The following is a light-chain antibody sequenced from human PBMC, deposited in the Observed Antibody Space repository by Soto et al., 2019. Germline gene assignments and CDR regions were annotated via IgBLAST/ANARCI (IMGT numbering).Light chain of an antibody. V-gene: IGLV2-14*03. CDR2: DVS. Sequence: QSALTQPASVSGSPGQSSNISCTGTSSGVGGYNYVSWYQHHPGKAPKLIIYDVSNRPSGVSNPFSGSKSGNTASLTISGLQPEDEADYYCSSYTTSNTRQIVFGTGTKVTVL. CDR1: SSGVGGYNY. CDR3: SSYTTSNTRQIV. J-gene: IGLJ1*01.